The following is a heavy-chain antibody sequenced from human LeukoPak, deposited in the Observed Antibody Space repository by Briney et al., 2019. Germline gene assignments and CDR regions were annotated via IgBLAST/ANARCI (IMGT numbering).Heavy chain of an antibody. Sequence: SVKVSCKASGGTFSSYAISWVRQAPGQGLEWMARIIPILGIANYAQKFQGRVTITADKSTSTAYMELSSLRSEDTAVYYCARDGGSGYGNFDYWGQGTLVTVSS. J-gene: IGHJ4*02. V-gene: IGHV1-69*04. CDR2: IIPILGIA. CDR1: GGTFSSYA. CDR3: ARDGGSGYGNFDY. D-gene: IGHD5-18*01.